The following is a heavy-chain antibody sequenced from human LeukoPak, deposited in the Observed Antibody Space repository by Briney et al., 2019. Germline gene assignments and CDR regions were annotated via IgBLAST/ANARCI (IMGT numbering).Heavy chain of an antibody. Sequence: GASVKVSCKTSGGTFSTYAITWVRQTPGQGLEWMGGINPMFGTANYAQKFQDRVTITADKSTSTAYMELSSLRSDDTAVYYCARDNDSRDPPHFDFWGQGTRVIVSS. V-gene: IGHV1-69*06. D-gene: IGHD3-16*01. J-gene: IGHJ4*02. CDR3: ARDNDSRDPPHFDF. CDR2: INPMFGTA. CDR1: GGTFSTYA.